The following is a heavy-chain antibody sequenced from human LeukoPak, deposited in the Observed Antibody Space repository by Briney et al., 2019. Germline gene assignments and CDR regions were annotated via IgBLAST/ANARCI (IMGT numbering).Heavy chain of an antibody. CDR1: GDXVSNNDAA. Sequence: SQTLSLTCAVSGDXVSNNDAAWAWIRQSPSRGLEWLGRTYYRSKWYDDYAVSVKGRITINPDTSKNQFSLHLNSVTPEDTAVYYCARGFSSRRAFDIWGQGTMVTVSS. CDR3: ARGFSSRRAFDI. CDR2: TYYRSKWYD. J-gene: IGHJ3*02. V-gene: IGHV6-1*01. D-gene: IGHD6-13*01.